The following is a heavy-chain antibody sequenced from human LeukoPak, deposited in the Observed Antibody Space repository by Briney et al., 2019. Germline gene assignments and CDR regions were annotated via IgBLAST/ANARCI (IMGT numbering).Heavy chain of an antibody. J-gene: IGHJ4*02. D-gene: IGHD1-26*01. CDR2: ILYTGRT. V-gene: IGHV4-39*01. CDR3: AKRDVGATIDY. CDR1: GDSISSSRFY. Sequence: SETLSLTCTVSGDSISSSRFYWAWIRQPPGEGLEWIGSILYTGRTFYNPSLKSRVTISVDTSKNQFSLRLGSVTASDTAVYYCAKRDVGATIDYWGQGTLVTVSS.